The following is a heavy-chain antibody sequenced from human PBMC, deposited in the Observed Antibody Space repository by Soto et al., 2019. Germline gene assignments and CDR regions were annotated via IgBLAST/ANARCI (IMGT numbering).Heavy chain of an antibody. D-gene: IGHD7-27*01. CDR2: IYYSGST. J-gene: IGHJ4*02. V-gene: IGHV4-59*01. CDR1: GGSIIGYY. Sequence: SETLSLTCTVSGGSIIGYYWSWIRQPPGKGLEWIGYIYYSGSTNYSPSLKSRVSISIDTSKNQFSLKLTSVIAADTAVYYCARRWGTYFDYWGQGTLVTVSS. CDR3: ARRWGTYFDY.